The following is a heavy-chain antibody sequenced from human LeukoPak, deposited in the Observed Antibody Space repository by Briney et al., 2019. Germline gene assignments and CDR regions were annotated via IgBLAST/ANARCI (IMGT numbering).Heavy chain of an antibody. D-gene: IGHD3-16*01. J-gene: IGHJ3*02. CDR1: GYTCNRYG. CDR2: IGMYNGKP. V-gene: IGHV1-18*01. Sequence: ASVKVSCKASGYTCNRYGVNWVRQAPGQGLGRRGWIGMYNGKPNIAQKFKGSVTMTTDTATSTAYMELKSLRLYDTAVYYCAKDRVGAPPGDWEYLGASNCFDIWGQGTMVSVSS. CDR3: AKDRVGAPPGDWEYLGASNCFDI.